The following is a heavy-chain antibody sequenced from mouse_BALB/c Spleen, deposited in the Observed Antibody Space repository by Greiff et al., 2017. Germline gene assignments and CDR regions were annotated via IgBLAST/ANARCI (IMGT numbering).Heavy chain of an antibody. D-gene: IGHD2-10*01. CDR3: ARAYYGNLYAMDY. CDR1: GFNIKDYY. J-gene: IGHJ4*01. V-gene: IGHV14-1*02. Sequence: EVQLQQSGAELVRPGALVKLSCKASGFNIKDYYMHWVKQRPEQGLEWIGWIDPEDGNTIYDPKFQGKASITADTSSNTAYLQLSSLTSEDTAVYYCARAYYGNLYAMDYWGQGTSVTVSS. CDR2: IDPEDGNT.